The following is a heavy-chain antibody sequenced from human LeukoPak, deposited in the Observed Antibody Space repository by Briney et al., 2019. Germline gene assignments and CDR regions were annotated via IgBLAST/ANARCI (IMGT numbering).Heavy chain of an antibody. V-gene: IGHV4-34*01. Sequence: PSETLSPTCAVYGGSFSGYYWSWIRQPPGKGLEWIGEINHSGSTNYNPSLKSRVTISVDTSKNQFSLKLSSVTAADTAVYYCAREAPYYYDSSGYSRGVYYWGQGTLVTVSS. CDR1: GGSFSGYY. CDR2: INHSGST. D-gene: IGHD3-22*01. J-gene: IGHJ4*02. CDR3: AREAPYYYDSSGYSRGVYY.